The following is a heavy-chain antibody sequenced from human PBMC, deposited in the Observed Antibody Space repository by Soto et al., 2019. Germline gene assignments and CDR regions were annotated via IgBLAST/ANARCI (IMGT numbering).Heavy chain of an antibody. D-gene: IGHD6-19*01. J-gene: IGHJ3*01. Sequence: QVQLQESGPGLVKPSGTLSLTCAVSGDSITNSRWWTWVRQPPGKGLEWIGDILHSGETNYNPSLKRXVFISVDKSQNQFSLRVSSVTAADTAVSYCAYSTGWYRHDVWGQGTLVTVSS. CDR1: GDSITNSRW. V-gene: IGHV4-4*02. CDR2: ILHSGET. CDR3: AYSTGWYRHDV.